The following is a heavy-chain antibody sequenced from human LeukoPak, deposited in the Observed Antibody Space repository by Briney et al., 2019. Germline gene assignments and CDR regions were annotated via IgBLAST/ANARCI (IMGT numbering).Heavy chain of an antibody. Sequence: ASVTVSFKASGYTFTIYDINWVRQATGQGLEWMGWMNPNSGNTGYAQKFPGRVTMTRNTSISTAYMELSSLRSEDTAVYYCARGLSYYGSGSYYYYYYGMDVWGQGTTVTVSS. CDR1: GYTFTIYD. D-gene: IGHD3-10*01. V-gene: IGHV1-8*01. J-gene: IGHJ6*02. CDR3: ARGLSYYGSGSYYYYYYGMDV. CDR2: MNPNSGNT.